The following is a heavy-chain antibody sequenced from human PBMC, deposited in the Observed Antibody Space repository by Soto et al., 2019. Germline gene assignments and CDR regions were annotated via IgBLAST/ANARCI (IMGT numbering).Heavy chain of an antibody. CDR2: IYYSGST. Sequence: SETLSLTCTVSGGSISSGGYYWSWIRQHPGKGLEWIGYIYYSGSTYYNPSLKSRVTISVDTSKNQFSLKLSSVTAADTAVYYCARDPNRTTFGAFDIWGQGTMVTVSS. CDR1: GGSISSGGYY. CDR3: ARDPNRTTFGAFDI. J-gene: IGHJ3*02. V-gene: IGHV4-31*03. D-gene: IGHD3-10*02.